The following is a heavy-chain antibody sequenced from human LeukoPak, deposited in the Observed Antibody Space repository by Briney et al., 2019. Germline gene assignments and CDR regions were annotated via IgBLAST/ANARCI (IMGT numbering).Heavy chain of an antibody. J-gene: IGHJ4*02. CDR3: AKMPLSRHWLDFDY. D-gene: IGHD1-1*01. V-gene: IGHV3-23*01. CDR1: GFTFCTYA. CDR2: ISGSGGST. Sequence: GGSLRLSCAASGFTFCTYAMRWVRQAPGKGLEWVSGISGSGGSTYYADSVKGRFTISRDNSQNTLYLQMNSLRGEDTAVYNCAKMPLSRHWLDFDYWGQGTLVTVSS.